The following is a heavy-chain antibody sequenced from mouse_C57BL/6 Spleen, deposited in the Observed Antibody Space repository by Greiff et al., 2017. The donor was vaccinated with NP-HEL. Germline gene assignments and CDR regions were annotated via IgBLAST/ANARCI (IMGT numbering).Heavy chain of an antibody. D-gene: IGHD2-1*01. J-gene: IGHJ4*01. CDR3: ARVLYYGNAMDY. Sequence: EVKLMESEGGLVQPGSSMKLSCTASGFTFSDYYMAWVRQVPEKGLEWVANINYDGSSTYYLDSLKSRFIISRDNAKNILYLQMSSLKSEDTATYYCARVLYYGNAMDYWGQGTSVTVSS. CDR1: GFTFSDYY. V-gene: IGHV5-16*01. CDR2: INYDGSST.